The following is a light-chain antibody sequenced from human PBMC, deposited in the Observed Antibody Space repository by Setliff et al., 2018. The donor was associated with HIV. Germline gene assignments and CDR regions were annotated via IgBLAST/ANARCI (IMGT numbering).Light chain of an antibody. Sequence: QSVLAQPASVSGSPGQSITVSCTGTSSDIGAFDFVSWYRQHPGKAPELMIYDVTNRPSGVSHRFSGSKSGNTASLTISGLQAADEADYYCASYANSDVFIFGSGTKV. CDR2: DVT. CDR3: ASYANSDVFI. CDR1: SSDIGAFDF. J-gene: IGLJ1*01. V-gene: IGLV2-14*03.